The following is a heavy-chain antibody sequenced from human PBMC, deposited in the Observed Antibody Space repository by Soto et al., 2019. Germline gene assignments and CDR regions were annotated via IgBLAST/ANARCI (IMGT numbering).Heavy chain of an antibody. V-gene: IGHV4-31*03. CDR2: IYYSGST. J-gene: IGHJ4*02. Sequence: QVQLQESGPGLVKPSQTLSLTCTVSGGSISSGGYYWSWIRQHPGKGLEWIGYIYYSGSTYYNPSLKSRVPLSGDTSKHQFSLKLSSVTAADTAVYYCAREGGIVGATAADYWGQGTLVTVSS. CDR3: AREGGIVGATAADY. D-gene: IGHD1-26*01. CDR1: GGSISSGGYY.